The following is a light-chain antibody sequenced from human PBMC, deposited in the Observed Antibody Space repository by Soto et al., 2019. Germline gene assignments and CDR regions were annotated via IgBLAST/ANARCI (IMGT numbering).Light chain of an antibody. Sequence: DIQMTQSPSTLSASVGDRVTITCRASQSISSWLAWYQQKPGKAPKLLIYDASSLESGDPSRFSGSGSGTQFNLPISSLQPDDFATYYCQQYNSYSYTFGQGTKLEIK. CDR1: QSISSW. V-gene: IGKV1-5*01. J-gene: IGKJ2*01. CDR2: DAS. CDR3: QQYNSYSYT.